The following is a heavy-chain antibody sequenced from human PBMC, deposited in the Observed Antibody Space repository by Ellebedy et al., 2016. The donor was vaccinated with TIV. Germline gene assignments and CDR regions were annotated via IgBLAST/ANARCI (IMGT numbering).Heavy chain of an antibody. V-gene: IGHV3-7*03. CDR2: INQEGSEK. CDR1: GFTFNSYW. J-gene: IGHJ6*02. Sequence: PGGSLRLSCAASGFTFNSYWMTWVRQAPGKGLEWVANINQEGSEKYYVDSVKGRFTISRDNAKNSLYLQMSSLRAEDTSVYYCARVAPAGCCGMDVWGQGTTVTVSS. D-gene: IGHD4/OR15-4a*01. CDR3: ARVAPAGCCGMDV.